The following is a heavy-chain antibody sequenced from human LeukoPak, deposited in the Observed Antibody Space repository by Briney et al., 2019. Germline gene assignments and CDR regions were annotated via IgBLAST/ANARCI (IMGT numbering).Heavy chain of an antibody. CDR1: GFTFTGYY. Sequence: ASVKVSCKTDGFTFTGYYMHWVRQAPGQGLEWMGMINPNGGHTDYAQNFEGRVTMTRDMSTSTVYMELSSLRSEDTAVFYCARSKDNRGYDVRHLDYWGQGTLVTVSS. D-gene: IGHD1-14*01. CDR3: ARSKDNRGYDVRHLDY. CDR2: INPNGGHT. V-gene: IGHV1-46*01. J-gene: IGHJ4*02.